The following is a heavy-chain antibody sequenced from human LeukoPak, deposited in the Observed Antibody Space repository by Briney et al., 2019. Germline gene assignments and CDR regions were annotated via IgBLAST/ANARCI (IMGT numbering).Heavy chain of an antibody. Sequence: PGGSLRLSCAASGFIFSSYGMYWVRQAPGKRLEWVAFIRSDGTNKFYADSVKGRFTVSRDNSKNTLYLQMNSRRGEDTAVYYCAKDKWDPNRSGWYIDYWGQGTLVTVSS. D-gene: IGHD6-19*01. V-gene: IGHV3-30*02. CDR1: GFIFSSYG. J-gene: IGHJ4*02. CDR3: AKDKWDPNRSGWYIDY. CDR2: IRSDGTNK.